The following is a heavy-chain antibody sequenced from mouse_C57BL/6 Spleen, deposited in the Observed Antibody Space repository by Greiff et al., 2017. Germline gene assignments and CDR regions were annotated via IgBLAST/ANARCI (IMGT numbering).Heavy chain of an antibody. D-gene: IGHD1-1*01. CDR2: ISDGGSYT. CDR3: ARDGSPTVPYFDY. J-gene: IGHJ2*01. V-gene: IGHV5-4*01. Sequence: EVMLVESGGGLVKPGGSLKLSCAASGFTFSSYAMSWVRQTPEKRLEWVATISDGGSYTYYPDNVKGRFTISRDNAKNNLYLQMSHLKSEDTAMYYCARDGSPTVPYFDYWGQGTTLTVSS. CDR1: GFTFSSYA.